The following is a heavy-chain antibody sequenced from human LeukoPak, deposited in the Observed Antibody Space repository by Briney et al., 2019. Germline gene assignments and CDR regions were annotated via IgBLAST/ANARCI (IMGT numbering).Heavy chain of an antibody. J-gene: IGHJ6*03. CDR3: ARGRMIDRISSYMDV. CDR2: INHSGST. CDR1: GGPFSGYY. V-gene: IGHV4-34*01. D-gene: IGHD2/OR15-2a*01. Sequence: SETLSLTCAVYGGPFSGYYWSWIRQPPGKGLEWIGEINHSGSTNYNPSLKSRVTISVDTSKNQFSLKLSSVTAADTAVYYCARGRMIDRISSYMDVWGKGTTVTVSS.